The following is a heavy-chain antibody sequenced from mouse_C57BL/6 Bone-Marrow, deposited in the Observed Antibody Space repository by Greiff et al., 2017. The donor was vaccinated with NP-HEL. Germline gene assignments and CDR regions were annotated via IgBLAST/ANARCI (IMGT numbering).Heavy chain of an antibody. V-gene: IGHV1-64*01. D-gene: IGHD2-5*01. CDR1: GYTFTSYW. Sequence: VQLQQPGAELVKPGASVKLSCKASGYTFTSYWMHWVKQRPGQGLEWIGMIHPNSGSTNYNEKFKSKATLTVDKSSSTAYMQLSSLTSEDSAVYYCARGYYSNYGGMDYWGQGTSVTVSS. J-gene: IGHJ4*01. CDR2: IHPNSGST. CDR3: ARGYYSNYGGMDY.